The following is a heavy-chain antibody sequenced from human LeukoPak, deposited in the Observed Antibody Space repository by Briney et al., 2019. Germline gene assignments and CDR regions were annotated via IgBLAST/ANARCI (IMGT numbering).Heavy chain of an antibody. V-gene: IGHV3-9*01. CDR3: AKEGERHLDY. CDR1: GSTFDDYA. CDR2: ISWNSGSI. Sequence: GGSLRLSCTASGSTFDDYAMHWVRQAPGNGLESVAGISWNSGSIGYADSVKGRLTISRDNAKNSLYLQMNSLRAEDTALYYCAKEGERHLDYWGQGTLVTVSS. D-gene: IGHD1-1*01. J-gene: IGHJ4*02.